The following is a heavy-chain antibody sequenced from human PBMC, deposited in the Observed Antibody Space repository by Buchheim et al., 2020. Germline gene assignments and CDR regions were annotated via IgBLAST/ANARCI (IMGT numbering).Heavy chain of an antibody. V-gene: IGHV4-39*01. CDR2: IYYTGST. CDR3: ASWSTVTTFFDY. J-gene: IGHJ4*02. D-gene: IGHD4-17*01. Sequence: HLQLQESGPGLVKPSETLSLSRTVSGGSISNSSYYWGWIRQPPGKGLEWIGSIYYTGSTSYNPSLKSRVTISVDTSKNQFSLKLSSVTAADTAVYYCASWSTVTTFFDYWGQGTL. CDR1: GGSISNSSYY.